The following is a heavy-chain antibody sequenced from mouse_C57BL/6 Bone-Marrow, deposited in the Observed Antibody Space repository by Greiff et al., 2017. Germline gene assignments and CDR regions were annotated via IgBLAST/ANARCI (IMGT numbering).Heavy chain of an antibody. D-gene: IGHD1-1*01. CDR3: SRQVTTVLATKYFDV. Sequence: EVQVVESGGGLVKPGGSLKLSCAASGFTFSSYTMSWVRQTPEQRLQWVAAISGGGGNTYYPDSVKGRFTISRDNDKNILYLQMSDLMSEDTALYYCSRQVTTVLATKYFDVWGTGTTVTVSS. CDR1: GFTFSSYT. CDR2: ISGGGGNT. J-gene: IGHJ1*03. V-gene: IGHV5-9*01.